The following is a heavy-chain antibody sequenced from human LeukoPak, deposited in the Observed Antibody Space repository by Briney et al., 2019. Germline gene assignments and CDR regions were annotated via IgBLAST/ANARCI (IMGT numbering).Heavy chain of an antibody. V-gene: IGHV4-39*01. D-gene: IGHD3-10*01. CDR1: GGSISGSSYY. J-gene: IGHJ5*02. CDR3: ARRVVRGDDNWFDP. Sequence: SETLSLTCTVSGGSISGSSYYWGWIRQPPGKGLEWIGSIYYSGSTYYNPSLKSRVTISVDTSKNQFSLKLSSVTAADTAVYYCARRVVRGDDNWFDPWGQGTLVTVSS. CDR2: IYYSGST.